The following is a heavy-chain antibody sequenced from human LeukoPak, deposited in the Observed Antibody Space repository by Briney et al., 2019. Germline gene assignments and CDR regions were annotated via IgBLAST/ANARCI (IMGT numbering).Heavy chain of an antibody. V-gene: IGHV3-7*03. Sequence: GGSLRLSCAVSAFTFNNYWMSWVRQAQGKWLEWVANIKQDGNEKYYVDSVKGRFTISRDNAKNSLYLQMNSLRAEDTAVYYCARVYSSSSGKNAFDIWGQGTMVTVSS. CDR3: ARVYSSSSGKNAFDI. CDR1: AFTFNNYW. CDR2: IKQDGNEK. J-gene: IGHJ3*02. D-gene: IGHD6-6*01.